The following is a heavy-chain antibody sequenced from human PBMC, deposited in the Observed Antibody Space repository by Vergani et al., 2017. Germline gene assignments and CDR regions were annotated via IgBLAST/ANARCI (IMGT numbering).Heavy chain of an antibody. CDR3: AEMRTPAPHAFDI. Sequence: EVQLLESGGGLVQPGGSLRLSCAASGFTFSSYAMSWVRQAPGKGLEWVSAISGSGGSTYYADSMKGRFTISRDNSKNTQYLQMNSLSAEDTAVYYCAEMRTPAPHAFDIWGQGTMVTVSS. J-gene: IGHJ3*02. V-gene: IGHV3-23*01. CDR1: GFTFSSYA. CDR2: ISGSGGST.